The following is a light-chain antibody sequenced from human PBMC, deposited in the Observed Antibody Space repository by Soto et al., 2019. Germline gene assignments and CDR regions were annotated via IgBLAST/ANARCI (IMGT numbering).Light chain of an antibody. CDR1: SSDVGGYNY. CDR2: EVS. CDR3: SSYTSSSNVV. Sequence: QSVLTQPASVSGSPGQSITISCTGTSSDVGGYNYVSWYQQHPAKAPKLMIYEVSNRPSGVSNRFSGSKSGNTASLTISGLQAEDEADYYCSSYTSSSNVVFGGGTKLTVL. V-gene: IGLV2-14*01. J-gene: IGLJ2*01.